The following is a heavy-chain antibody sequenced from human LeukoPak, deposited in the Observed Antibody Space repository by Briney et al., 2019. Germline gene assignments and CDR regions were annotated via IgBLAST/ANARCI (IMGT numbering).Heavy chain of an antibody. Sequence: GGSLRLSCAASGFTFSNYWTHWVRQAPGKGLVWVSRINSDGSTTSYADSVKGRFTISRDNAKNTLYLQINSLRAEDTAVYYCARGGSYSLDSYDYWGQGTLVTVSS. J-gene: IGHJ4*02. D-gene: IGHD1-26*01. CDR1: GFTFSNYW. CDR2: INSDGSTT. V-gene: IGHV3-74*01. CDR3: ARGGSYSLDSYDY.